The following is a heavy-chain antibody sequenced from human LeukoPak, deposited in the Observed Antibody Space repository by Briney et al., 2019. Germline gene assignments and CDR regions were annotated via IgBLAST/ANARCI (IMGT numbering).Heavy chain of an antibody. D-gene: IGHD3-3*01. J-gene: IGHJ6*03. CDR3: ATGGITIFGANYYYYYYMDV. CDR1: GYTFTDYY. Sequence: ASVKVSCKVSGYTFTDYYMHWVQQAPGKGLEWMGLVDPEDGETIHAEKFQGRVTITADTSTDTAYMELSSLRSEDTAVYYCATGGITIFGANYYYYYYMDVWGKGTTVTVSS. CDR2: VDPEDGET. V-gene: IGHV1-69-2*01.